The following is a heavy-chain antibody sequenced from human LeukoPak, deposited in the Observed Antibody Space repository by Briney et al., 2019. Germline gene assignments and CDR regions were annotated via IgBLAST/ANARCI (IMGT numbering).Heavy chain of an antibody. CDR2: IYHSGST. CDR3: ARETYGDLPDY. Sequence: SETLSLTCAVSGGSISSGGYSWSRIRQPPGKGLEWIGYIYHSGSTYYNPSLKSRVTISVDRSKNQFSLKLSSVTAADTAVYYCARETYGDLPDYWGQGTLVTVSS. J-gene: IGHJ4*02. V-gene: IGHV4-30-2*01. D-gene: IGHD4-17*01. CDR1: GGSISSGGYS.